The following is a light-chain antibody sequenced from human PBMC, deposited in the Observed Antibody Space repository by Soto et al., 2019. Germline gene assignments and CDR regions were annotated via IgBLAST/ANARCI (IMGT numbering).Light chain of an antibody. J-gene: IGKJ1*01. CDR3: QQYGRSIQT. CDR2: GAS. V-gene: IGKV3-20*01. CDR1: QSVGSNY. Sequence: EIVLPEFPGTLSLSHGERATLSCRASQSVGSNYLAWYQQKPGQPPNLLIVGASNSAPDIPDRFSGSGSGTDFTLTISRLEPEDLAVYYCQQYGRSIQTFCQGSKVEIK.